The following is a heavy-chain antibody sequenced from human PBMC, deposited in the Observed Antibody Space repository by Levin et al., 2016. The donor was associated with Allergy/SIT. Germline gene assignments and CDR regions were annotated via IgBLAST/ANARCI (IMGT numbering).Heavy chain of an antibody. J-gene: IGHJ4*02. D-gene: IGHD4-23*01. V-gene: IGHV3-23*01. CDR2: ISGGGGST. CDR3: AKDKIPLTTVVTPRYYFDY. CDR1: GFTFSSYV. Sequence: GGSLRLSCAASGFTFSSYVMSWVRQAPGKGLEWVSGISGGGGSTYYADSVKGRFTISRDNSKNTLYLQMNSLRAEDTAVYYCAKDKIPLTTVVTPRYYFDYWGQGTLVTVSS.